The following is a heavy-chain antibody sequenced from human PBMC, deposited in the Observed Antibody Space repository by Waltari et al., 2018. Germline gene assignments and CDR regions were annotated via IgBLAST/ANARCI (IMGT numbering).Heavy chain of an antibody. CDR3: VRTGYSGNYYYFDF. D-gene: IGHD4-4*01. J-gene: IGHJ4*02. CDR2: INWNSGNI. CDR1: GFTFTDYA. V-gene: IGHV3-9*01. Sequence: VQLLESGGGVVQPGTSLRLSCAASGFTFTDYAMEWVRPAPGKGLEWVSGINWNSGNIGYADSVKGRFTISRDNAKNSLYLQMNSLRVEDTALYYCVRTGYSGNYYYFDFWGQGTLVTVSS.